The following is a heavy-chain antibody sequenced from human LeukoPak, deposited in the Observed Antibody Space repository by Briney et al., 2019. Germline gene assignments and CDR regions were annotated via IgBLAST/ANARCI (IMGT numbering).Heavy chain of an antibody. Sequence: SETLSLTCTVSGGSMSSYSWSWVRQPPGKGLEWIANIYYSGSTNYNPSLKSRVTISIDTSKNQFPLKLSSVTAADTAVYYCARGTVSMYYMDVWGKGTTVTISS. J-gene: IGHJ6*03. CDR3: ARGTVSMYYMDV. CDR2: IYYSGST. V-gene: IGHV4-59*01. CDR1: GGSMSSYS. D-gene: IGHD5/OR15-5a*01.